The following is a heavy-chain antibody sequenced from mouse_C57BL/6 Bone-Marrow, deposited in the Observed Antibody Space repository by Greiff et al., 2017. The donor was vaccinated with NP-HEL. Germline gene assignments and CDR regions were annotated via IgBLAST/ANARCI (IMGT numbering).Heavy chain of an antibody. Sequence: EVQGVESGGGLVKPGGSLKLSCAASGFTFSSYAMSWVRQTPEKRLEWVATISDGGSYTYYPDNVKGRFTISRDNAKNNLYLQMSQLKSEDTAMYYCARVGGYDGYYVGFAYWGQGTLVTVSA. CDR2: ISDGGSYT. J-gene: IGHJ3*01. CDR3: ARVGGYDGYYVGFAY. CDR1: GFTFSSYA. D-gene: IGHD2-3*01. V-gene: IGHV5-4*01.